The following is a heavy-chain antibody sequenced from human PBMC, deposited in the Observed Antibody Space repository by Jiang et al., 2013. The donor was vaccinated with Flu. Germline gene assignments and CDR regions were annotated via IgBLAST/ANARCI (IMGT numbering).Heavy chain of an antibody. CDR3: ARVGGYCSGGSCYGLGYFQH. D-gene: IGHD2-15*01. CDR1: GFTFSDHY. CDR2: TRNKANSYTT. J-gene: IGHJ1*01. V-gene: IGHV3-72*01. Sequence: GGSLRLSCAASGFTFSDHYMDWVRQAPGKGLEWVGRTRNKANSYTTEYAASVKGRFTISRDDSKNSLYLQMNSLKTEDTAVYYCARVGGYCSGGSCYGLGYFQHWGQGTLVTVSS.